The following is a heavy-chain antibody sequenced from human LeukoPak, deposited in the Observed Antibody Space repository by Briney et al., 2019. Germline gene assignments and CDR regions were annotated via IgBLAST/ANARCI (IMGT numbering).Heavy chain of an antibody. CDR1: GYSTSSGYY. CDR2: IYHSGST. Sequence: SETLSLTCTVSGYSTSSGYYWGWIRQPPGKGLEWIGSIYHSGSTYYNPSLKSRVTISVDTSKNQFSLKLSSVTAADTAVYYCASGRGPFDYWGQGTLVTVSS. CDR3: ASGRGPFDY. V-gene: IGHV4-38-2*02. J-gene: IGHJ4*02.